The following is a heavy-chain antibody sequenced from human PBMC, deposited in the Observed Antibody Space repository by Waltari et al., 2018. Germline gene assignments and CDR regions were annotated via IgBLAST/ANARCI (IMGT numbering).Heavy chain of an antibody. V-gene: IGHV1-2*02. CDR3: ARDPGPIVGAPDF. CDR1: GYTFSHYH. CDR2: INPKNGDT. Sequence: QVQLVQSGPEVKKPGASVRVSCQASGYTFSHYHLHWVRQTPGQGFEWMGWINPKNGDTSYAQNFLGRVTMTRDTSINTAYMDLSGLRSDDAAVFYCARDPGPIVGAPDFWGQGTLVTVSS. D-gene: IGHD1-26*01. J-gene: IGHJ4*02.